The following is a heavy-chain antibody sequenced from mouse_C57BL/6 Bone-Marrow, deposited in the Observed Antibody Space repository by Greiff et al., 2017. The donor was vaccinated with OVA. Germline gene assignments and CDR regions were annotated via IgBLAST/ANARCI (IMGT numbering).Heavy chain of an antibody. V-gene: IGHV14-4*01. CDR3: TTLYYPYAMDY. J-gene: IGHJ4*01. CDR1: GFNIKDDY. CDR2: IDPENGDT. Sequence: EVKLMESGAELVRPGASVKLSCTASGFNIKDDYMHWVKQRPEQGLEWIGWIDPENGDTEYASKFQGKATITAHTSSNTAYLQLSSLTSEDTAVYYCTTLYYPYAMDYWGQGTSVTVSS. D-gene: IGHD1-1*01.